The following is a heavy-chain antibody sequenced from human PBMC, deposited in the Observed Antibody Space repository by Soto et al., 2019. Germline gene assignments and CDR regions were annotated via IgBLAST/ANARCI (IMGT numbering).Heavy chain of an antibody. Sequence: GGSLRLSCAASGFTFSSYAMNWVRQAPGKGLEWVSAIIGSGDNTYHADSVKGRFTISRDNSKNTLYLQMNSLRAEDTAVYYCAKDRSGSTWDDAFDIWGQGTMVTVSS. D-gene: IGHD3-3*01. CDR3: AKDRSGSTWDDAFDI. V-gene: IGHV3-23*01. J-gene: IGHJ3*02. CDR1: GFTFSSYA. CDR2: IIGSGDNT.